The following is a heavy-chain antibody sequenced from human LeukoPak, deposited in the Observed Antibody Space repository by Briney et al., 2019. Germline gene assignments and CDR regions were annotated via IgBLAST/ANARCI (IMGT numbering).Heavy chain of an antibody. Sequence: GGSLRLSCAASGFTFSSYAMSWVRQAPGEGLEWVSSITTSGGSTYYADSVKGRFTISRDQAKNTLYLQMNSLRAHDPAFYFCAKDHYVSGRYDAFDIWGQGTMVTVSS. CDR3: AKDHYVSGRYDAFDI. D-gene: IGHD3-10*01. CDR2: ITTSGGST. V-gene: IGHV3-23*01. J-gene: IGHJ3*02. CDR1: GFTFSSYA.